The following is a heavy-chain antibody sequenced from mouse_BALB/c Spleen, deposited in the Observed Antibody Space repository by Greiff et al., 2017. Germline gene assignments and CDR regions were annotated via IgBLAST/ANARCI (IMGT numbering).Heavy chain of an antibody. Sequence: VQLQQPGAELVRPGASVKLSCKASGYTFTSYWINWVKQRPGQGLEWIGNIYPSDSYTNYNQKFKDKATLTVDKSSSTAYMQLSSPTSEDSAVYYCTSSYDYDGYYYAMDYWGQGTSVTVSS. D-gene: IGHD2-4*01. J-gene: IGHJ4*01. CDR3: TSSYDYDGYYYAMDY. CDR1: GYTFTSYW. V-gene: IGHV1-69*02. CDR2: IYPSDSYT.